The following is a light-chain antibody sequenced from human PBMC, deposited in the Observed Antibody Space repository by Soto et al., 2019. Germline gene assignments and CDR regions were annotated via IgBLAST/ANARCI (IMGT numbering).Light chain of an antibody. V-gene: IGLV7-43*01. CDR3: LLYYGGAHLL. J-gene: IGLJ2*01. Sequence: QAVVTQEPSLTVSPGGTVTLTCASSTGAVTRGNYASWFQQKPGQAPRTLIYTTDSKHSWTPARFSGSLLGDRAALTLSGVQPEDEADYYCLLYYGGAHLLFGGGTKLTVL. CDR2: TTD. CDR1: TGAVTRGNY.